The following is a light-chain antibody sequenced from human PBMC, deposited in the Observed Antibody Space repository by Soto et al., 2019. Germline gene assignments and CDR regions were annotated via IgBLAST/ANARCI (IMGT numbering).Light chain of an antibody. J-gene: IGKJ5*01. CDR3: QLYNNWPFS. V-gene: IGKV3-15*01. Sequence: DIPIPPYNALLSVSPGERATLSCRAGQGVTTNFAWYQQKSGQSPRLLIYDVSIRATGVPARFSGTGSETDFTLTISGLQSEDSAIYFCQLYNNWPFSFGQGTRLEIK. CDR2: DVS. CDR1: QGVTTN.